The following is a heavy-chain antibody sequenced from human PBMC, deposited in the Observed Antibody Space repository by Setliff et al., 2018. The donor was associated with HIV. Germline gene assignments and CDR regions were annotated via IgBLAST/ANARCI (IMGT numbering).Heavy chain of an antibody. J-gene: IGHJ5*02. CDR3: SRGTAPRPASVVEFLEWLFPNWFDP. V-gene: IGHV1-8*02. CDR1: GYNFTDYD. D-gene: IGHD3-3*02. CDR2: MNPNNGNT. Sequence: ASVKVSCKASGYNFTDYDINWVRQATGQGLEWMGWMNPNNGNTGYAEKFQGGVTMTRDTSISTAYMELSSLRSDDTAVYYCSRGTAPRPASVVEFLEWLFPNWFDPWGQGTLVTVSS.